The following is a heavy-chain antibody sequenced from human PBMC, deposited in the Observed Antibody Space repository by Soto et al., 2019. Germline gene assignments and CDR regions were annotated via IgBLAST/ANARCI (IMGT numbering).Heavy chain of an antibody. D-gene: IGHD5-12*01. CDR2: LSGGGANT. CDR1: GFTFSTYS. Sequence: VQLLESGGGLVQPGGSLRLSCAASGFTFSTYSMAWVHQAPGKGLAWVSGLSGGGANTFYADSVKGRFTISVDNSKNTVYLQMNSLRVEDTAVYYCARWDGYGDEWGQGTLVTVSS. V-gene: IGHV3-23*01. J-gene: IGHJ4*02. CDR3: ARWDGYGDE.